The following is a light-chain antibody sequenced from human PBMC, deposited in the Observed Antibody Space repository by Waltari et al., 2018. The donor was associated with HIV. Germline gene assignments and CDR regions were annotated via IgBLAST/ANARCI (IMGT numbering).Light chain of an antibody. J-gene: IGLJ3*02. CDR1: KLGDKY. V-gene: IGLV3-1*01. CDR2: QDT. Sequence: SYEVTQPPSVSVSPGQTASITCSGDKLGDKYVCWYQHKPGQSPVLVMYQDTKRPPGIPERFSGSNSGNTAALTISGTQAVDEADYYCQEWDNRVFGGGTKLTVL. CDR3: QEWDNRV.